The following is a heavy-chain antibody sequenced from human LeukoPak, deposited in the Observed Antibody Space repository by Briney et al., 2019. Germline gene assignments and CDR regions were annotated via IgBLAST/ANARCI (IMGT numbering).Heavy chain of an antibody. D-gene: IGHD2-15*01. J-gene: IGHJ6*02. CDR1: GGSISSYY. Sequence: SETLSLTCTVSGGSISSYYWSWIRQPPGKGLEWIGYIYYSGSTNYNPSLKSRVTMSVDTSKNQFSLKLSSVTAADTAVYYCARGCSGGSCYWGYYYGMDVWGQGTTVTVSS. V-gene: IGHV4-59*12. CDR3: ARGCSGGSCYWGYYYGMDV. CDR2: IYYSGST.